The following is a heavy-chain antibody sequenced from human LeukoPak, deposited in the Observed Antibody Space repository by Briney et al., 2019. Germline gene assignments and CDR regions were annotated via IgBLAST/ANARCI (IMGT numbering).Heavy chain of an antibody. CDR1: GFTFSSYE. V-gene: IGHV3-48*03. J-gene: IGHJ4*02. Sequence: GGSLRLSCAASGFTFSSYEMNWVRQAPGKGLEWVSYISSGSTIYDADSVRGRFTISRDNAKDSLYLQMNSLRAEDTAVYYCARESIAVAGAPFDYWGQGTLVTVSS. CDR2: ISSGSTI. D-gene: IGHD6-19*01. CDR3: ARESIAVAGAPFDY.